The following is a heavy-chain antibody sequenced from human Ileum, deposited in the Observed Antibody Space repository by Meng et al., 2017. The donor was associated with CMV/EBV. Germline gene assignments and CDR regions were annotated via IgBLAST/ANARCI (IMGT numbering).Heavy chain of an antibody. V-gene: IGHV3-30*02. CDR3: SSLGDY. J-gene: IGHJ4*02. CDR1: RLTFSSYG. D-gene: IGHD3-16*01. CDR2: VRSDGSNK. Sequence: QVQRVESGGGVVQPGGSLRLSCAVSRLTFSSYGMHWVRQAPGKGLEWVAFVRSDGSNKYYADSVKGRFTISRDNSENTLFLQMNSLRADDTAVYYCSSLGDYWGQGTLVTVSS.